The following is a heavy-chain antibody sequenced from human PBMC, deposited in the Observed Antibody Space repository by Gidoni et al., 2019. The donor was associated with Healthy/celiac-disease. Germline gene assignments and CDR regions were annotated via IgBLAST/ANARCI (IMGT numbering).Heavy chain of an antibody. CDR1: FTSYY. CDR3: ASNRIAVAGMGSDY. J-gene: IGHJ4*02. CDR2: INPSGGST. Sequence: FTSYYMHWVRQAPGQGLKWMGIINPSGGSTSYAQKFQGRVTMTRDTSTSTVYMELSSLRSEDTAVYYCASNRIAVAGMGSDYWGQGTLVTVSS. D-gene: IGHD6-19*01. V-gene: IGHV1-46*01.